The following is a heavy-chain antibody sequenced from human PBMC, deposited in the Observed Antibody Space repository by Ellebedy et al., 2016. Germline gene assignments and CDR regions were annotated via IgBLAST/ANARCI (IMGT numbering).Heavy chain of an antibody. D-gene: IGHD3-10*01. J-gene: IGHJ4*02. CDR3: ASLPTMVRGVILPVYFDY. V-gene: IGHV5-51*01. Sequence: GESLKISXEASGYKFRNYYIVWMRQVSGKALEWVGYIYPGDFRPRYSPSFQGQVTISADKSISTAYLQWSSLKASDTAMYYCASLPTMVRGVILPVYFDYWGQGTLVTVSS. CDR2: IYPGDFRP. CDR1: GYKFRNYY.